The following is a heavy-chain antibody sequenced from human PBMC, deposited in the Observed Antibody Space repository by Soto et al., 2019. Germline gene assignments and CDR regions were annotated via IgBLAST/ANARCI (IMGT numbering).Heavy chain of an antibody. CDR1: SDSITSGPYY. J-gene: IGHJ4*02. CDR2: IYYRGNS. V-gene: IGHV4-31*03. CDR3: ARSGGSNSWYGVFDF. Sequence: QVQLQESGPGLVKPSQTLSLTCTVSSDSITSGPYYWSWVRQHPGRGLEWIGYIYYRGNSYYNPSLKSRISISLDRSNNQFSLELNSVTAADTAVYYCARSGGSNSWYGVFDFWGQGTLVTVSS. D-gene: IGHD2-15*01.